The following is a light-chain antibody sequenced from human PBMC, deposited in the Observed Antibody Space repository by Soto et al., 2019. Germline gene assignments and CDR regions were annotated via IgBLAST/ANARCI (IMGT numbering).Light chain of an antibody. J-gene: IGKJ1*01. CDR3: LQDYNYPQT. CDR1: QGIRND. Sequence: AIQMTQSPSSLSASGGDRVTITCRASQGIRNDLGWYQQKPEKAPKLLIYAASSLQSEVPSRLSGSGSGTDFTFTISSLQPEDFAPYYCLQDYNYPQTFGQGTKVETK. CDR2: AAS. V-gene: IGKV1-6*01.